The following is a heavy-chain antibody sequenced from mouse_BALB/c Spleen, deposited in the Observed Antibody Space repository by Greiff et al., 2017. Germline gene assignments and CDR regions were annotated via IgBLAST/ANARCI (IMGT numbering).Heavy chain of an antibody. Sequence: EVQLVESGGGLVQPGGSRKLSCAASGFTFSSFGMHWVRQAPEKGLEWVAYISSGSSTIYYADTVKGRFTISRDNPKNTLFLQMTSLRSEDTAMYYCARGEITASCAYWGQGTLVTVS. D-gene: IGHD2-4*01. CDR2: ISSGSSTI. CDR3: ARGEITASCAY. CDR1: GFTFSSFG. V-gene: IGHV5-17*02. J-gene: IGHJ3*01.